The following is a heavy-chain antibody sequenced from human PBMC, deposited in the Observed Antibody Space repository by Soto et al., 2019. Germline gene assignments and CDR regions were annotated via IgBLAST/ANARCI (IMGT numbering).Heavy chain of an antibody. Sequence: GGSLRLSCAASGFTFSSYAMHWVRKAPGKGLEWVAVIAYDGNDKYYADSVKGRFTISRDNSKNTLYLQMNSLRAEDTALYYCSRDVPPYCWGSYYNHGMEVWGEGSTVTVSS. CDR2: IAYDGNDK. CDR3: SRDVPPYCWGSYYNHGMEV. CDR1: GFTFSSYA. V-gene: IGHV3-30*04. J-gene: IGHJ6*04. D-gene: IGHD3-10*01.